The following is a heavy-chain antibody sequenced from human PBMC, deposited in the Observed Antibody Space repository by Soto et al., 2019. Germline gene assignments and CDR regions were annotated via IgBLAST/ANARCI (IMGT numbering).Heavy chain of an antibody. Sequence: SVKVSCKASGGSFSNYIFSWVRQAPGQGLEWMGGTIPMFATAQYAQKLRGRVTITADESTSTVYMDLTSLRSDDTAVYYCARGLFGQQWLVGFDTWGQGTLVTVSS. CDR2: TIPMFATA. CDR1: GGSFSNYI. J-gene: IGHJ4*02. V-gene: IGHV1-69*13. D-gene: IGHD6-19*01. CDR3: ARGLFGQQWLVGFDT.